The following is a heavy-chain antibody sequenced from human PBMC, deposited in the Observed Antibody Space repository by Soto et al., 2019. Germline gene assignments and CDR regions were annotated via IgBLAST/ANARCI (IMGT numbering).Heavy chain of an antibody. V-gene: IGHV5-51*01. CDR3: AREGSMYYHYYGMDV. D-gene: IGHD2-2*01. CDR1: GWSFTKDW. CDR2: IYPGDSDT. Sequence: ESLKISCKGSGWSFTKDWIGWVRHMPGKGLEWMGIIYPGDSDTKYSPSFRGQVAISADKSISTAYLQWSSLKASDTAIYYCAREGSMYYHYYGMDVWGQGTTVTVSS. J-gene: IGHJ6*02.